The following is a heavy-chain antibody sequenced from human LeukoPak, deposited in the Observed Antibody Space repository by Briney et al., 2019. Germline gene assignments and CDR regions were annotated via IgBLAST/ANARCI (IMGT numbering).Heavy chain of an antibody. CDR3: ARDARGSGSLAYYFDY. J-gene: IGHJ4*02. CDR1: GYTFTGYY. D-gene: IGHD3-10*01. V-gene: IGHV1-2*02. CDR2: INPNSGGT. Sequence: ASVKVSCKASGYTFTGYYMHWVRQAPGQGLEWMGWINPNSGGTNYAQKFQGRVTMTRDTPISTAYMELSRLRSDDTAVYYCARDARGSGSLAYYFDYWGQGTLVTVSS.